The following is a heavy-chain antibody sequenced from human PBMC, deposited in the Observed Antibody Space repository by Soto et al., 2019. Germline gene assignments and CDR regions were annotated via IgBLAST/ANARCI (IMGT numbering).Heavy chain of an antibody. CDR1: GFTFNNAW. J-gene: IGHJ4*02. CDR2: IRSKADGGTT. D-gene: IGHD4-4*01. CDR3: TTEPDYSNYCDY. Sequence: EVQLVESGGGLVKPGGSLRLSCAASGFTFNNAWMNWVRQAPGKGLEWVGRIRSKADGGTTDYAASVKDRFTISRDDSKNTPHLQMNSLKIEDTAVYYCTTEPDYSNYCDYWGQGTLVTVSS. V-gene: IGHV3-15*07.